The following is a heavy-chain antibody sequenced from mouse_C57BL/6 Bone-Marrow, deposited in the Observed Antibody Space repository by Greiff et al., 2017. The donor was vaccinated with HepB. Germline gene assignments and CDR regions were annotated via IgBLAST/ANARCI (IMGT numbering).Heavy chain of an antibody. CDR2: ISTGGTYT. J-gene: IGHJ2*01. CDR3: ARDRFDYYFDY. V-gene: IGHV5-6*01. D-gene: IGHD2-14*01. CDR1: GFTFSTSG. Sequence: EVKLVESGGDLVKPGGSLKLSCAASGFTFSTSGMSWVRQSPDERLEWVASISTGGTYTYYPDSVKGRFTISRDTATNTLFLLMTSLKSEDSAIYYCARDRFDYYFDYWGQGTTLTGSS.